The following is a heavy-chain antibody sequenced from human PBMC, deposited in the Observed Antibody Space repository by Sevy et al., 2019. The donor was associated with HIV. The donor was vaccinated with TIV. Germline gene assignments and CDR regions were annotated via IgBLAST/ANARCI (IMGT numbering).Heavy chain of an antibody. CDR3: ARDCSSTSCLWGLDV. CDR1: GFTFRSYW. CDR2: IKVDGSEK. Sequence: GGSLRLSCAVSGFTFRSYWMSWVRQAPGKGLEWVAHIKVDGSEKYHVDSVKGRFTISRDNAKNSLFLQMNSLRVEDKAVYYCARDCSSTSCLWGLDVWGLGTAVTVSS. D-gene: IGHD2-2*01. V-gene: IGHV3-7*03. J-gene: IGHJ6*02.